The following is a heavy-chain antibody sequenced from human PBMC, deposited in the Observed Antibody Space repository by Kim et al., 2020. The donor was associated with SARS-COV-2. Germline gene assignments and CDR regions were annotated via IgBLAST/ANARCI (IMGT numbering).Heavy chain of an antibody. D-gene: IGHD6-19*01. V-gene: IGHV3-23*01. Sequence: GGSLRLSCAASGFTFSSNSMTWVRQAPGKGLEWVSTSGGGANTYYGGNTYFADSVKGRFTISRDNSKNTLYLQMSSLRAEDTAIYYCAKRNVAGQNFDYCGQGTLVTGSS. J-gene: IGHJ4*02. CDR2: SGGGANTYYGGNT. CDR1: GFTFSSNS. CDR3: AKRNVAGQNFDY.